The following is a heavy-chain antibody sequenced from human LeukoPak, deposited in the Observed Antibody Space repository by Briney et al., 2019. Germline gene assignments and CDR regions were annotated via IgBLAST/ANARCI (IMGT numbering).Heavy chain of an antibody. CDR1: GGSISSSNW. CDR3: ARKIAVAGTSTSGDLDL. J-gene: IGHJ2*01. Sequence: PSETLSLTCAVSGGSISSSNWWSWVRQPPGKGLEWIGEIYHSGSTNYNPSLKSRVTISVDKSKNQFSLKLSSVTAADTAVYYCARKIAVAGTSTSGDLDLWGRGTLVTVSP. D-gene: IGHD6-19*01. CDR2: IYHSGST. V-gene: IGHV4-4*02.